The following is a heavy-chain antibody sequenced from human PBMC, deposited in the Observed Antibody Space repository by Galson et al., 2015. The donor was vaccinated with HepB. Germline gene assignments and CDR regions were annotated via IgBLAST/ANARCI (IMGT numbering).Heavy chain of an antibody. CDR3: ARGLAVAGTGY. V-gene: IGHV1-8*02. Sequence: SVKVSCKASGGTFSSYDINWVRQATGQGLEWMGWMKPNSGDTGYAQKFQGRVTMTSDTSTSTAYMEPTDLRSEDTAVYFCARGLAVAGTGYWGQGTLVTVSS. CDR2: MKPNSGDT. J-gene: IGHJ4*02. CDR1: GGTFSSYD. D-gene: IGHD6-19*01.